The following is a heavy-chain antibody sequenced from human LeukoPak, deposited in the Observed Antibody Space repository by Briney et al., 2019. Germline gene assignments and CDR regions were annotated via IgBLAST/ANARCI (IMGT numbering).Heavy chain of an antibody. CDR2: INHSGST. CDR1: GGSSSGYY. V-gene: IGHV4-34*01. Sequence: PSETLSLTCAVYGGSSSGYYWSWIRQPPGKGLEWIGEINHSGSTNYNPSLKSRVTISVDTSKNQFSLKLSSVTAADTAVYYCASGYSSGWGWFDPWGQGTLVTVSS. J-gene: IGHJ5*02. D-gene: IGHD6-19*01. CDR3: ASGYSSGWGWFDP.